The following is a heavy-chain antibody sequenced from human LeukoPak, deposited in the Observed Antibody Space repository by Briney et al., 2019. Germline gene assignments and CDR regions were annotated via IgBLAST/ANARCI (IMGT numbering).Heavy chain of an antibody. V-gene: IGHV3-23*01. D-gene: IGHD2-15*01. Sequence: GGSLRLSCAASGFTFSSYAMSWVRQAPGKGLEWVSGISGSGGSTHYADSVKGRFTISRDNAKNSLYLQMNSLRAEDTAVYYCASWARAAPRQYYYYGMDVWGQGTTVTVSS. CDR2: ISGSGGST. CDR1: GFTFSSYA. CDR3: ASWARAAPRQYYYYGMDV. J-gene: IGHJ6*02.